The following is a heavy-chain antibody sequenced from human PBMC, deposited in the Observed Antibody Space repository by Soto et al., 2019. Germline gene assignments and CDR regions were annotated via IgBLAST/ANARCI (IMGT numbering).Heavy chain of an antibody. CDR1: GGSFSVYY. V-gene: IGHV4-34*01. D-gene: IGHD6-13*01. CDR2: INHSGST. Sequence: SETLSLTCAVYGGSFSVYYWSWMRQPPGKGLEWIGEINHSGSTNYNPSLKSRVTISVDTSKNQFSLKLSSVTAADTAVYYCASSQQLNPKRELVWFDPWGQGTLVTVSS. CDR3: ASSQQLNPKRELVWFDP. J-gene: IGHJ5*02.